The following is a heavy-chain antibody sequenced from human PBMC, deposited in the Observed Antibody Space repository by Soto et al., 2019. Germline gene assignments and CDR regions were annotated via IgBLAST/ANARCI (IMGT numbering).Heavy chain of an antibody. D-gene: IGHD3-10*01. V-gene: IGHV3-7*01. CDR3: ARVELYYDSGTPPPLYYYYMDV. Sequence: EEQLVESGGDLVQPGGSLRLSCEASGFTFSSYWMTWVRQAPGKGLEWLVNIKQDGSEKYYLDAVKGRFTISRDNAKNSLYLQMNSLRVEDTALYYCARVELYYDSGTPPPLYYYYMDVWGKGTTVTVSS. J-gene: IGHJ6*03. CDR2: IKQDGSEK. CDR1: GFTFSSYW.